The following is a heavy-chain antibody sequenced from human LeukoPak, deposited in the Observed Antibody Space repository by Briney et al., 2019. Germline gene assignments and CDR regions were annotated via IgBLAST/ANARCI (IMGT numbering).Heavy chain of an antibody. D-gene: IGHD3-22*01. J-gene: IGHJ5*02. V-gene: IGHV3-30*04. CDR3: ARDLGQYYDTSDNWFDP. Sequence: GGSLRLSCAASGFTFSSYAMHWVRQAPGKGLEWVAVISYDGSNKYYADSVKGRFTISRDNSKNTLYLQMNSLRAEDTAVYCCARDLGQYYDTSDNWFDPWGQGTLVTVSS. CDR2: ISYDGSNK. CDR1: GFTFSSYA.